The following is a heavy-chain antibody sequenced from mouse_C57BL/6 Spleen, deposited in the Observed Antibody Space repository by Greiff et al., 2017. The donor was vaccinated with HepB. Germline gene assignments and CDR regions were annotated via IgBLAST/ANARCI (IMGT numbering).Heavy chain of an antibody. Sequence: VQLQQPGAELVKPGASVKMSCKASGYTFTSYWITWVKQRPGQGLEWIGDIYPGSGSTNYNEKFKSKATLTVDTSSSTAYMQLSSLTSEDSAVYYCARKGPTVVADYFDYWGQGTTLTVSS. D-gene: IGHD1-1*01. V-gene: IGHV1-55*01. CDR1: GYTFTSYW. J-gene: IGHJ2*01. CDR3: ARKGPTVVADYFDY. CDR2: IYPGSGST.